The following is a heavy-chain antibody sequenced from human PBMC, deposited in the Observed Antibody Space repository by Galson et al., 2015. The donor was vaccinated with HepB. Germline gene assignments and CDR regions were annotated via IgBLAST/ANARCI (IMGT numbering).Heavy chain of an antibody. V-gene: IGHV4-31*03. J-gene: IGHJ5*02. CDR1: GGSISSGGYY. CDR3: ARVQTGTNWFDP. Sequence: TLSLTCTVSGGSISSGGYYWSWIRQHPGKGLEWIGYIYYSGSTYYNPSLKSRVTISVDTSKNQFSLKLSSVTAADTAVYYCARVQTGTNWFDPWGQGTLVTVSS. CDR2: IYYSGST. D-gene: IGHD1-7*01.